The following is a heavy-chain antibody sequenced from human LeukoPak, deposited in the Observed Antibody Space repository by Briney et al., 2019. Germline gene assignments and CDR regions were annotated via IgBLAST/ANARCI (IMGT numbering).Heavy chain of an antibody. J-gene: IGHJ4*02. CDR1: GFTFSSHA. Sequence: PGRSLRLSCAASGFTFSSHAMHWVRQAPGKGLEWVANINPDGGEKYYVDSVKGRFTISRDNAKNSLYLQMNSLRVEDTAVYYCARNYDWGQGTLVTVSS. CDR3: ARNYD. V-gene: IGHV3-7*04. CDR2: INPDGGEK. D-gene: IGHD3-10*01.